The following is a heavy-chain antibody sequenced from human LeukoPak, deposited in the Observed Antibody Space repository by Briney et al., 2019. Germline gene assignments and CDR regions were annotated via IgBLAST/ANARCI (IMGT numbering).Heavy chain of an antibody. CDR1: GFTFSSYG. V-gene: IGHV3-30*02. D-gene: IGHD2-2*01. J-gene: IGHJ4*02. CDR2: IRYDGSNK. CDR3: AEEGSYCSSTSRYANY. Sequence: GGSLRLSCAASGFTFSSYGMHWVRQAPGKGLEWVAFIRYDGSNKYYADSVKGRFTISRDNSKNTLYLQMNSLRAEDTAVYYCAEEGSYCSSTSRYANYWGQGTLVTVSS.